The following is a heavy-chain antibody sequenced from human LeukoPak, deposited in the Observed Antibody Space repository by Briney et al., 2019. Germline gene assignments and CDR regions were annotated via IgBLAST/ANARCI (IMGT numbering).Heavy chain of an antibody. CDR2: IIPILGIA. CDR3: ARDVGAVAGSLWFDP. CDR1: GGTFSSYA. J-gene: IGHJ5*02. Sequence: AASVKVSCKASGGTFSSYAISCVRQAPGQGLEWMGRIIPILGIANYAQKFQGRVTITADKSTSTAYMELSSLRSEDTAVYYCARDVGAVAGSLWFDPWGQGTLVTVSS. D-gene: IGHD6-19*01. V-gene: IGHV1-69*04.